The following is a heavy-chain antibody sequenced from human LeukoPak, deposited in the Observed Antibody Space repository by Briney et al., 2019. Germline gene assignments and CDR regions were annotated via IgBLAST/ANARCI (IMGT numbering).Heavy chain of an antibody. Sequence: PGGSLRLSCAASGFTFGSYGMHWVRQAPGKGLEWVAVISYDGSNKYYADSVKGRFTIPRDNSKNMLFVQMDSLRAEDTAVYYCATRGTKYCGGDCYSVPYYWGQGTLVTVSS. D-gene: IGHD2-21*02. J-gene: IGHJ4*02. CDR3: ATRGTKYCGGDCYSVPYY. CDR2: ISYDGSNK. CDR1: GFTFGSYG. V-gene: IGHV3-30*03.